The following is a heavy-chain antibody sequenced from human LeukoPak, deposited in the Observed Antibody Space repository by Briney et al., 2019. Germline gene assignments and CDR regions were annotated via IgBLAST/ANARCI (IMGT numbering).Heavy chain of an antibody. Sequence: ASVKVSCKASGYTFTSYDINWVRQATGQGLEWMGWMNPNSGNTGYAQKFQGRVTIIRNTSISTAYMELSSLRSEDTAVYYCARGQRITMVRGVIIGYYFDYWGQGTLVTVSS. CDR3: ARGQRITMVRGVIIGYYFDY. V-gene: IGHV1-8*03. D-gene: IGHD3-10*01. CDR2: MNPNSGNT. CDR1: GYTFTSYD. J-gene: IGHJ4*02.